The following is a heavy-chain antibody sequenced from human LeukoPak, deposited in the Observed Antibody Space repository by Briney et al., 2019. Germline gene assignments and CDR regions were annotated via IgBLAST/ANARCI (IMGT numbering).Heavy chain of an antibody. CDR3: ARDTGLIAAAGVFDY. V-gene: IGHV1-69*06. CDR2: IIPIFGTA. J-gene: IGHJ4*02. Sequence: WASVKVSCKASGGTFSSYAISWVRQAPGQGLEWMGGIIPIFGTANYAQKFQGRVTITADKSTSTAYMELSSLRSEDTAVYYCARDTGLIAAAGVFDYWGQGTLVTVSS. CDR1: GGTFSSYA. D-gene: IGHD6-13*01.